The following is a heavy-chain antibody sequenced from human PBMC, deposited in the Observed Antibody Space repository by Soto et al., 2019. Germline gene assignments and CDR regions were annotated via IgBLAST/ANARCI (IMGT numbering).Heavy chain of an antibody. CDR3: ARDRGGEYQLLSNYYGMDV. CDR2: IKQDGSEK. V-gene: IGHV3-7*03. D-gene: IGHD2-2*01. CDR1: GFTFSSYW. J-gene: IGHJ6*02. Sequence: EVQLVESGGGLVQPGGSLRLSCAASGFTFSSYWMSWVRQAPGKGLEWVANIKQDGSEKYYVDSVKGRFTISRDNAKNSLYLQMNSLRAEDTAVYYCARDRGGEYQLLSNYYGMDVWGQGTTVTVSS.